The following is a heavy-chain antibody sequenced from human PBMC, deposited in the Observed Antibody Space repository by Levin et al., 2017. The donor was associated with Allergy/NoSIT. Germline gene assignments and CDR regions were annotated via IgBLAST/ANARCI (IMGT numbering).Heavy chain of an antibody. V-gene: IGHV1-18*01. D-gene: IGHD3-22*01. CDR2: VSASRDNT. CDR1: GYSFTNHL. CDR3: ARIADQFDTRGYPMPTFDY. Sequence: GASVKVSCKASGYSFTNHLITWVRQAPGQGLEWMGWVSASRDNTNYSQKFQARVTMTTDTSTSTAYLELRRLRSDDTGMYYCARIADQFDTRGYPMPTFDYWGQGTLVTVSS. J-gene: IGHJ4*02.